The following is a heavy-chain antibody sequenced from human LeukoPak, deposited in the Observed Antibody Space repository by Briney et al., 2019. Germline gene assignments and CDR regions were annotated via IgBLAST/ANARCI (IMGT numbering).Heavy chain of an antibody. D-gene: IGHD1-26*01. CDR2: IKQDGSEK. CDR3: AEGGYYGSSGDFDY. V-gene: IGHV3-7*01. CDR1: GFTFSTYA. J-gene: IGHJ4*02. Sequence: GGSLRLSCGASGFTFSTYAMSWVRQAPGKGLEWVANIKQDGSEKNYVDSVKGRFTISRDNAKNSLYLQMNSLGVEDTAVYYCAEGGYYGSSGDFDYWGQGTLVTVSS.